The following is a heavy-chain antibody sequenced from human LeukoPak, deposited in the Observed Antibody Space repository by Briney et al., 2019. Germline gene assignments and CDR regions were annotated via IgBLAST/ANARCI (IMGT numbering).Heavy chain of an antibody. V-gene: IGHV3-73*01. CDR2: IRSKANNYAT. Sequence: GGSLRLSCAASGFTFSGAAMHWVRQASGKGLEWVGRIRSKANNYATSYAASVKGRFTISRDDSKNTAYLQMNSLKTEDTAVYYCTSLDYGDYNYFDYWGQGTLVTVYS. J-gene: IGHJ4*02. CDR3: TSLDYGDYNYFDY. CDR1: GFTFSGAA. D-gene: IGHD4-17*01.